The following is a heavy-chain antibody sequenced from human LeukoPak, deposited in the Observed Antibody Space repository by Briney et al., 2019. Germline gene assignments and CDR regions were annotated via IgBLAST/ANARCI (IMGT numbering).Heavy chain of an antibody. CDR3: ARGGDHYYDSSGYYSQYYFDY. D-gene: IGHD3-22*01. Sequence: ASVKVSCKASGYTFTGYYMHWVRQAPGQGLEWMGWINPNSGGTNYAQKFQGRVTMTRDTSISTAYMELSRLRSDDTAVYYCARGGDHYYDSSGYYSQYYFDYWGQGTLVTVSS. CDR2: INPNSGGT. J-gene: IGHJ4*02. CDR1: GYTFTGYY. V-gene: IGHV1-2*02.